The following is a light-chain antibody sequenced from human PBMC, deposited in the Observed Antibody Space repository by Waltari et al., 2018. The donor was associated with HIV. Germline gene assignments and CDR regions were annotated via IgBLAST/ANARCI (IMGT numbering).Light chain of an antibody. CDR2: EVS. V-gene: IGLV2-14*01. Sequence: SALTQPASVSGSPGQSITISCTGTSSDLFGYNYVSRYQKHPDKAPKLIIYEVSNRPSGVSNRFSGSKSGYTASLTISGLQAEDEADYYCCSHTTTSTTYVFGTGTKVTVL. J-gene: IGLJ1*01. CDR3: CSHTTTSTTYV. CDR1: SSDLFGYNY.